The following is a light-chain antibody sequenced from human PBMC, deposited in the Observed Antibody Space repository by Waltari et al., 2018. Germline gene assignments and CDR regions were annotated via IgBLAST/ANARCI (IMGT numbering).Light chain of an antibody. CDR3: QQRSNWAPT. Sequence: EIVLTQSPAILSLSPGERATLSCRASQSVSSYLAWYQHKPGQAPRLLIYDASNSATGIPARFRGSGSGTDFTLTISSLEPEDFAVYYCQQRSNWAPTFGQGTRLEIK. CDR1: QSVSSY. CDR2: DAS. V-gene: IGKV3-11*01. J-gene: IGKJ5*01.